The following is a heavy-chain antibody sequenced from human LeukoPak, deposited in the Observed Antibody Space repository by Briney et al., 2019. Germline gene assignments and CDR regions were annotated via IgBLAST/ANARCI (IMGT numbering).Heavy chain of an antibody. V-gene: IGHV4-34*12. CDR3: ARALERYYYDSSGYYAPFDY. CDR1: GGSFSGYY. D-gene: IGHD3-22*01. Sequence: PSETLSLTCAVYGGSFSGYYGSWIRQPPGKGLEWIGEIIHRGSTKYNPSLNSRVTISGDTSKNQFSQKLRSVTAADTAVYYCARALERYYYDSSGYYAPFDYWGQGTLVTVSS. J-gene: IGHJ4*02. CDR2: IIHRGST.